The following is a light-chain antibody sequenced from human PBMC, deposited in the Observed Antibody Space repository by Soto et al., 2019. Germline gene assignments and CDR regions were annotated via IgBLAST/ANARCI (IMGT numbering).Light chain of an antibody. CDR1: SSDVGGYNY. Sequence: QSALTQPASVSGSPGQSITISCTGPSSDVGGYNYVSSYQQHPGKAPKLMIYEVSNRPSGVSNRFSGSKSGNTASLTISGLQDEEEADYYCSSYKSRSTRVFGTGTKVTV. V-gene: IGLV2-14*01. CDR2: EVS. J-gene: IGLJ1*01. CDR3: SSYKSRSTRV.